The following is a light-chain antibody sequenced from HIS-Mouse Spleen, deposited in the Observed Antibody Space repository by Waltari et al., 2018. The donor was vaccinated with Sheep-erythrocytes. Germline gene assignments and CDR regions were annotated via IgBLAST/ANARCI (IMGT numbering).Light chain of an antibody. CDR3: CSYAGSSTV. J-gene: IGLJ7*01. CDR2: EGS. CDR1: SSDVGIYNL. V-gene: IGLV2-23*01. Sequence: QSALTQPASVSGSPGQSITIPCTGTSSDVGIYNLFSWYQQHPGKAPKLMIYEGSKRPSGVSNRFSGSKSGNTASLTISGLQAEDEADYYCCSYAGSSTVFGGGTQLTVL.